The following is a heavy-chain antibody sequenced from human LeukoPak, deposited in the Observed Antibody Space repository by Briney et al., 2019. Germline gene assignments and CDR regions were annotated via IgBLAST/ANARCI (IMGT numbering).Heavy chain of an antibody. CDR2: ITNDGSST. CDR3: ARDQYDTWSRRGNFDS. D-gene: IGHD3-3*01. Sequence: GGSLRLSCAASGLTFSSHWMHWVRQAPGKGLVWVSRITNDGSSTTYADSVKGRFTISRDNAKNSLYLQMNSLRVEDTAVFYCARDQYDTWSRRGNFDSWGQGTLVIVSS. V-gene: IGHV3-74*01. CDR1: GLTFSSHW. J-gene: IGHJ4*02.